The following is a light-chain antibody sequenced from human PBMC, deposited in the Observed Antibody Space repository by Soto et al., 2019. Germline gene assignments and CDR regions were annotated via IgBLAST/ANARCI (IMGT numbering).Light chain of an antibody. CDR2: EGS. CDR1: SSDVGRYNY. CDR3: CSYARSSTWV. Sequence: QSVLTQPPSASGSPGQSVTISCTGTSSDVGRYNYVSWYQHHPGKAPKLMIYEGSKRPSGVSNRFSGSKSGNTASLTISGLQAEDEADYYCCSYARSSTWVFGGGTKLTVL. J-gene: IGLJ3*02. V-gene: IGLV2-23*01.